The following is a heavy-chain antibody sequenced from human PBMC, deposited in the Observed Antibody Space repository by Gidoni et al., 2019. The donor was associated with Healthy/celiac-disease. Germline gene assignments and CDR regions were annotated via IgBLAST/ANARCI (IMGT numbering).Heavy chain of an antibody. CDR2: ISGSGGST. V-gene: IGHV3-23*01. J-gene: IGHJ4*02. D-gene: IGHD1-26*01. Sequence: EVQLLESGGGLVQPGGSLRLSCAASGFTFSRYAISWVRQAPGKGLEWVSAISGSGGSTYYADSVKGRFTISRDNSKNTLYLQMNSLRAEDTAVYYCAKDHTAGRVLSLPEYWGQGTLVTVSS. CDR1: GFTFSRYA. CDR3: AKDHTAGRVLSLPEY.